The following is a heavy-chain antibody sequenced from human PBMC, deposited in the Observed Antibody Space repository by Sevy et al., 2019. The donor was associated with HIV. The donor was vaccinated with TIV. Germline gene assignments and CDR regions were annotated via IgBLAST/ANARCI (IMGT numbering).Heavy chain of an antibody. CDR1: GASISSSSYY. V-gene: IGHV4-39*01. J-gene: IGHJ4*02. Sequence: SETLSLTCTVSGASISSSSYYWGWIRQPPGKGLEWIGSIYYSGSTYHNPSLQSRVTISEDASTNQFALNRSSVTAADTAVYYCVCGSYYHFDYWGQGTLVTVSS. D-gene: IGHD1-26*01. CDR3: VCGSYYHFDY. CDR2: IYYSGST.